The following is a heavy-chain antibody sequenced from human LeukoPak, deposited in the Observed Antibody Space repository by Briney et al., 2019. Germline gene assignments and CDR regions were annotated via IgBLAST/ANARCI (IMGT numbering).Heavy chain of an antibody. CDR2: IYHSGST. V-gene: IGHV4-38-2*02. CDR3: AASRGGYEPN. D-gene: IGHD5-12*01. CDR1: GYSISSGYY. Sequence: PSETLSLTCTVSGYSISSGYYWGWIRQPPGKGLGWIGSIYHSGSTYYNPSLKSRVTISVDTSKNQFSLKLSSVTAAGTAVYYCAASRGGYEPNWGQGTLVTVSS. J-gene: IGHJ4*02.